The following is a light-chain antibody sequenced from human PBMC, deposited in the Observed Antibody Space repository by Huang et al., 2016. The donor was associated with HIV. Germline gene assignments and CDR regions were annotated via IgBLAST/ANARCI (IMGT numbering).Light chain of an antibody. CDR2: EVS. V-gene: IGKV2-29*03. J-gene: IGKJ1*01. CDR1: QSLLHSDGKTY. Sequence: DLVMTQTPLSLSVIPGQTASISCKTSQSLLHSDGKTYLYWYVQKPGQSPQLLIYEVSNRVSGVPPSFSSSGSGTDFTLKISRVEAEDVGFYYCMQGIQVPRTFGQGTKVEIK. CDR3: MQGIQVPRT.